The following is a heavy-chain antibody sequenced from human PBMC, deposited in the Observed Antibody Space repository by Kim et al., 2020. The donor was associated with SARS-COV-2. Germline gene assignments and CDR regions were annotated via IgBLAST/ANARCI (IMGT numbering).Heavy chain of an antibody. J-gene: IGHJ3*02. Sequence: GGSLRLSCAASGFTFSSYCMSWVRQAPGKGLEWVANIKQDGSEKYYVDSVKGRFTISRDNAKNSLYLQMNSLRAEDTAVYYCARTRGITMIDAFDIWGQGTMVTVSS. D-gene: IGHD3-22*01. CDR1: GFTFSSYC. V-gene: IGHV3-7*03. CDR3: ARTRGITMIDAFDI. CDR2: IKQDGSEK.